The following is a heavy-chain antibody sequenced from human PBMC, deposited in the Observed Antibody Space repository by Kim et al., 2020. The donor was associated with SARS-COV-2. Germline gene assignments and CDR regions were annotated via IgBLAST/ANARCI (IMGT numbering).Heavy chain of an antibody. Sequence: GGSLRLSCVASGFTFSSHWMHWVRQVPGKGLVGVSRINPDGTSTTYADSVKGRFTISRDNAKNTLSLQMNSLRVEDTAVYYCVKDSSSSSWDQGTLVTVSS. D-gene: IGHD6-19*01. CDR1: GFTFSSHW. J-gene: IGHJ4*02. V-gene: IGHV3-74*01. CDR3: VKDSSSSS. CDR2: INPDGTST.